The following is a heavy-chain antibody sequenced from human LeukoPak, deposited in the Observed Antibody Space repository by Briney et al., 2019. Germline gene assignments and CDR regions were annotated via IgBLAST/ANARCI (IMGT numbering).Heavy chain of an antibody. V-gene: IGHV3-7*01. CDR2: VNRDGSET. J-gene: IGHJ5*02. CDR1: GFTLSNHW. CDR3: VRGQTSLDNWFDP. Sequence: SGGSLRLSCAASGFTLSNHWMTWVRQVPGRGPEWVANVNRDGSETYYLDSVKGRFTISRDNAKNSLSLQMTSLRADDSAVYYCVRGQTSLDNWFDPWGQGTLVIVSS.